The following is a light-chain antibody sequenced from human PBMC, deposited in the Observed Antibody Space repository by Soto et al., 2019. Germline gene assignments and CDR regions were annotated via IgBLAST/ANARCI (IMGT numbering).Light chain of an antibody. CDR2: GAS. V-gene: IGKV3-20*01. Sequence: EIVLTQSPGTLSLSPGERATLSCRASQSVSRSYLAWYQQKPGQAPRLLIYGASSRATGIPDRFSGSGSGTDFTLTISRLAPEYFAVYYCQQYGSSPRTFGQGTKVEIK. CDR1: QSVSRSY. CDR3: QQYGSSPRT. J-gene: IGKJ1*01.